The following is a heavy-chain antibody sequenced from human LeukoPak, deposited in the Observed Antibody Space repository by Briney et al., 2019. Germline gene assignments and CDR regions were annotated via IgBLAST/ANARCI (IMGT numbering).Heavy chain of an antibody. J-gene: IGHJ4*02. CDR3: ARDELPDDNSGYAFDC. CDR2: ISSSSGAI. V-gene: IGHV3-48*01. D-gene: IGHD3-22*01. Sequence: GGSLRLSCAASGFTFSSYSMNWVRQAPGKGLEWVSYISSSSGAIYYADSVKGRFTISRDNAKKSLYLQMNSLRVEDTAVYYCARDELPDDNSGYAFDCWGQGTLVTVSS. CDR1: GFTFSSYS.